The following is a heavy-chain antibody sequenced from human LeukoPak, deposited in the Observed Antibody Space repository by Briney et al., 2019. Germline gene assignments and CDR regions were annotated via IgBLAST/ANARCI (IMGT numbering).Heavy chain of an antibody. V-gene: IGHV3-30-3*01. CDR2: ISYDGSNK. CDR1: GFTFDNAW. J-gene: IGHJ4*02. CDR3: AREMRSDYEPYFDY. Sequence: GGSLRLSCAASGFTFDNAWMSWVRQAPGKGLEWVAVISYDGSNKYYADSVKGRFTISRDNSKNTLYLQMNSLRAEDTAVYYCAREMRSDYEPYFDYWGQGTLVTVSS. D-gene: IGHD4-17*01.